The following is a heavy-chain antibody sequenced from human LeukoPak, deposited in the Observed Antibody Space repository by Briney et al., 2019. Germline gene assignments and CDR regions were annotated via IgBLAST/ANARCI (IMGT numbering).Heavy chain of an antibody. D-gene: IGHD3-16*02. V-gene: IGHV3-23*01. CDR3: AKGTVIDY. Sequence: SGGSLRLSCAASGFTFSNHAMSWVRQAPGKGLEWVSTISGSGGSTYYADSVKGRFTISRDNAKNTLYLQLSSLRAEDTAVYYCAKGTVIDYWGQGSLVTVSS. J-gene: IGHJ4*02. CDR1: GFTFSNHA. CDR2: ISGSGGST.